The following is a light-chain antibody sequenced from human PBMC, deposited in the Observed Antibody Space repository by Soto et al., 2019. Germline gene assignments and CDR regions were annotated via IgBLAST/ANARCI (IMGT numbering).Light chain of an antibody. CDR1: QSISSW. CDR3: QQYNSYPLT. V-gene: IGKV1-5*03. J-gene: IGKJ4*01. CDR2: KAS. Sequence: DIQMTQSPSTLSASVGDRVTITCRASQSISSWVAWYQQKPGKAPKLVIYKASSLESGVPSRFSGSGSGTEFTLTISGLQPDDVATYYCQQYNSYPLTFGGGTKVEIK.